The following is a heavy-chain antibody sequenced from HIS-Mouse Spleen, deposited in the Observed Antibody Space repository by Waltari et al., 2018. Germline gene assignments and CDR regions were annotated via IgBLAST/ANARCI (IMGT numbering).Heavy chain of an antibody. V-gene: IGHV4-39*07. D-gene: IGHD6-13*01. CDR1: GGSTRSSRYY. J-gene: IGHJ2*01. Sequence: QLQLQDSGPGLVKPSETLSLTCPASGGSTRSSRYYWGWILHPPGKGLEWIGSIYYSGSTYYNPSLKSRVTISVDTSKNQFSLKLSSVTAADTAVYYCAREIPYSSSWYDWYFDLWGRGTLVTVSS. CDR3: AREIPYSSSWYDWYFDL. CDR2: IYYSGST.